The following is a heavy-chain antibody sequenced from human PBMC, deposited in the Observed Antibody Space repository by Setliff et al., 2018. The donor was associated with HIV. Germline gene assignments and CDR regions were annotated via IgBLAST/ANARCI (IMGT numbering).Heavy chain of an antibody. V-gene: IGHV1-46*01. Sequence: GASVKVSCKASGYTFTSYPMHWVRQAPGQGLEWMGVINTSGGSAGYAEKFRGRVTMTRDTSTSTVYMDLRNLRSEDTAVYYCARGSLLGYFDWLFPDWGQGTLVTVSS. D-gene: IGHD3-9*01. CDR1: GYTFTSYP. CDR3: ARGSLLGYFDWLFPD. J-gene: IGHJ4*02. CDR2: INTSGGSA.